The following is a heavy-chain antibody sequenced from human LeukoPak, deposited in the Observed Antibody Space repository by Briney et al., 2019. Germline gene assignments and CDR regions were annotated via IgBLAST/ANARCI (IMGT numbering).Heavy chain of an antibody. J-gene: IGHJ4*02. Sequence: SETLSLTCTVSGGSISSSSYYWGWIRQPPGKGLEWIGSIYYSGSTYYNPSLKSRVTISVDTSKNQFSLKLSSVTAADTAVYYCARLSILLGMVDYWGQGTLVTVSS. CDR2: IYYSGST. CDR1: GGSISSSSYY. V-gene: IGHV4-39*01. D-gene: IGHD3-9*01. CDR3: ARLSILLGMVDY.